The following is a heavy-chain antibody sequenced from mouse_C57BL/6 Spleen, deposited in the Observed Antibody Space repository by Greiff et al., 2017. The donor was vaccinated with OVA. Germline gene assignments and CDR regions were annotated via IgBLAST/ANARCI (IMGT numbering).Heavy chain of an antibody. J-gene: IGHJ3*01. Sequence: ESGPGLVKPSQSLSLTCSVTGYSITSGYYWNWIRQFPGNKLEWMGYISYDGSNNYNPSLKNRISITRDTSKNQFFLKLNSVTTEDTATYYCARDLIYYGNSWFAYWGQGTLVTVSA. V-gene: IGHV3-6*01. CDR1: GYSITSGYY. CDR3: ARDLIYYGNSWFAY. CDR2: ISYDGSN. D-gene: IGHD2-1*01.